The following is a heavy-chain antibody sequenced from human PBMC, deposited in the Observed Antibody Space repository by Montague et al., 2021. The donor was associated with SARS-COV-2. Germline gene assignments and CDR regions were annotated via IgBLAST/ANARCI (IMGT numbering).Heavy chain of an antibody. CDR3: VREGRGSAYAMDY. CDR1: GASMSGSY. J-gene: IGHJ4*02. D-gene: IGHD3-22*01. V-gene: IGHV4-59*01. CDR2: LNSSGST. Sequence: SETLSLTCTVSGASMSGSYWGWVRQPPGKGPEWIGNLNSSGSTHYNPSLKSRVTISVDTSKSQFSLRLTSVTAADTAGYYCVREGRGSAYAMDYWGQGTLVTVSS.